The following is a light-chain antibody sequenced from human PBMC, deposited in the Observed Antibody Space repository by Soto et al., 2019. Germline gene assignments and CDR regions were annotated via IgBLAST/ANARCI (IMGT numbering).Light chain of an antibody. CDR2: KAS. CDR1: QSVSDW. Sequence: DIQMTQSPSTLASVGDRVTLTCRASQSVSDWLAWYQQKPGKAPKVLIYKASNLESGVPSRFSGSGSGTEFTLTIISLQPDDSVTYYCQQYNSFSPYTFGQGTKLEIK. J-gene: IGKJ2*01. CDR3: QQYNSFSPYT. V-gene: IGKV1-5*03.